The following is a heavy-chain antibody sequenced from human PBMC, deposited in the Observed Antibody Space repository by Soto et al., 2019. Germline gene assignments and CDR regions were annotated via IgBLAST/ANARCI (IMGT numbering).Heavy chain of an antibody. Sequence: GASVKVSCKASGYTFTSYGISWVRQAPGQGLEWMGWISAYNGNTNYAQKLQGRVTMTTGTSTSTAYMELRSLRSDDTAVYYCAREGYYGSGSTKQYYYYGMDVWGQGTTVTVS. J-gene: IGHJ6*02. D-gene: IGHD3-10*01. CDR2: ISAYNGNT. V-gene: IGHV1-18*01. CDR1: GYTFTSYG. CDR3: AREGYYGSGSTKQYYYYGMDV.